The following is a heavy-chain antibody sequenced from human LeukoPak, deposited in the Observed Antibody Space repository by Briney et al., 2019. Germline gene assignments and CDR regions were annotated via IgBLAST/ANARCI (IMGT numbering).Heavy chain of an antibody. CDR3: AREDYDSSGLYFQH. CDR2: ISSNGGST. V-gene: IGHV3-64*01. J-gene: IGHJ1*01. CDR1: GFTFSSYA. Sequence: PGGSLRLSCAASGFTFSSYAMHWVRKAPGKGLEYVSAISSNGGSTYYANSVKGRFTISRDNSKNTLYLQMGSLRAEDMAVYYCAREDYDSSGLYFQHWGQGTLVTVSS. D-gene: IGHD3-22*01.